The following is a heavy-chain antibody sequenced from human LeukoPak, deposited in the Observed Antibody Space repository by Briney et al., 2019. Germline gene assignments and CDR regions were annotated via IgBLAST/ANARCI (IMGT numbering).Heavy chain of an antibody. CDR3: ARAMPGTHFDY. V-gene: IGHV3-53*01. D-gene: IGHD2-2*01. CDR2: IYSGGST. J-gene: IGHJ4*02. Sequence: QSGGSLRLSCAASGFTFSSNYMSWVRQAPGKGLEWVSVIYSGGSTYYADSVKGRFTISRDNSKNTLYLQMNSLRAEDTAVYYCARAMPGTHFDYWGQGTLVTVSS. CDR1: GFTFSSNY.